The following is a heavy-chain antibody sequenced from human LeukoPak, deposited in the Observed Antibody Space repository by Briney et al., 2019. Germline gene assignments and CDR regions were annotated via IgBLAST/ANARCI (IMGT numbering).Heavy chain of an antibody. V-gene: IGHV4-59*01. CDR2: IYYSGST. D-gene: IGHD5/OR15-5a*01. CDR3: AREVSPSDHYYYYGVDV. J-gene: IGHJ6*02. CDR1: GGTISSYY. Sequence: PSETLSLTCTVSGGTISSYYWSWIRQPPGKGLEWIGYIYYSGSTNYNPSLKSRVTISVDTSKNQFSLNLSSVTAADTAVYYCAREVSPSDHYYYYGVDVWGRGTTVTVSS.